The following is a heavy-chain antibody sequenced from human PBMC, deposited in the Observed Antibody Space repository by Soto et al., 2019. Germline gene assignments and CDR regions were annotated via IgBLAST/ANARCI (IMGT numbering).Heavy chain of an antibody. CDR1: GYSFTSYW. V-gene: IGHV5-51*01. D-gene: IGHD3-10*01. J-gene: IGHJ6*03. Sequence: GESLKISCKGSGYSFTSYWIGWVRQMPGKGLEWMGIIYPGDSDTRYSPSFQGQVTISADKSISTAYLQWSSLKASDTATYYCARHVGTMVRGVIIPYYYYYMDVWGKGTTVTVSS. CDR3: ARHVGTMVRGVIIPYYYYYMDV. CDR2: IYPGDSDT.